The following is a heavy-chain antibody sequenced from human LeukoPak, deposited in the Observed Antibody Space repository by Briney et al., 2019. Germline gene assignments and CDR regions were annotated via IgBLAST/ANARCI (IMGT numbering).Heavy chain of an antibody. V-gene: IGHV4-38-2*02. CDR2: IYHSGST. Sequence: SETLSLTCTVSGYSISSGYYWGWIRQPLGKGLEWIGSIYHSGSTYYNPSLKSRVTISVDTSKNQFSLKLSSVTAADTAVYYCATYHFRGDTSHYFDYWGQGTLVTVSS. CDR3: ATYHFRGDTSHYFDY. CDR1: GYSISSGYY. J-gene: IGHJ4*02. D-gene: IGHD3-10*02.